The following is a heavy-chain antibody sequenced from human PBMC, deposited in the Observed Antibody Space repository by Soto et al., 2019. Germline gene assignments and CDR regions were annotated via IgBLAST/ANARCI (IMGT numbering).Heavy chain of an antibody. CDR3: ARELNTDSSAYYSFAS. V-gene: IGHV1-18*01. D-gene: IGHD3-22*01. CDR2: VGTANDNT. Sequence: QVQMVQSGPEVKMPGASVKVSCKTPGYTFTSYGLAWLRQAPGQRPEWMGWVGTANDNTNYAEKFQARVTMTTDTSTATTYLELRSLRSDDTAVYYCARELNTDSSAYYSFASWGQGTLVTVSS. CDR1: GYTFTSYG. J-gene: IGHJ4*02.